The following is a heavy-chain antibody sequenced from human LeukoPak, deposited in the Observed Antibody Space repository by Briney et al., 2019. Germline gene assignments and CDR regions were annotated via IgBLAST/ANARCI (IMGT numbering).Heavy chain of an antibody. CDR3: ASLAVLLWFGEFNGNFDY. J-gene: IGHJ4*02. CDR1: GFTFSSYS. Sequence: GGSLRLSCAASGFTFSSYSMNWVRQAPGKGLEWVSSISSSSSYIYYADSVKGRFTISRDNAKNSLYLQMNSLRAEDTAVYYCASLAVLLWFGEFNGNFDYWGQGTLVTVSS. D-gene: IGHD3-10*01. CDR2: ISSSSSYI. V-gene: IGHV3-21*01.